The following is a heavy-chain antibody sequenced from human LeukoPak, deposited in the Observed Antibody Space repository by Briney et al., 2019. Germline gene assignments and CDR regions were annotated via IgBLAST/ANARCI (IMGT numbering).Heavy chain of an antibody. CDR2: IRYDGSNK. V-gene: IGHV3-30*02. Sequence: GGSLRLSCAASGFTFSSYGMHWVRQAPGKGLEWVAFIRYDGSNKYCADSVKGRFTISRDNSKNTLYLQMNSLRAEDTAVYYCAKDRLTEDILTGYYYWGQGTLATVSS. CDR3: AKDRLTEDILTGYYY. J-gene: IGHJ4*02. D-gene: IGHD3-9*01. CDR1: GFTFSSYG.